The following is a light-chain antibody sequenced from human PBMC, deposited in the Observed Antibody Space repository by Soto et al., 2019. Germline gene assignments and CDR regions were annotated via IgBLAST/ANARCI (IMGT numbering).Light chain of an antibody. CDR3: HQYVSSPLT. CDR1: QSLSSNY. J-gene: IGKJ2*01. CDR2: RAS. V-gene: IGKV3-20*01. Sequence: EIVLTQSPGTLSLSPGERVTLSCRASQSLSSNYLAWYQQKPGQAPRLLIYRASLRATGIPDKFSASGSGTDFTLTISRLEPDDFAVYFCHQYVSSPLTFGQGTKLEIK.